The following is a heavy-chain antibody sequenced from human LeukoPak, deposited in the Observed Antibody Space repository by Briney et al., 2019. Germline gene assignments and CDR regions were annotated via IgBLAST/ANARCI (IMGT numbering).Heavy chain of an antibody. J-gene: IGHJ3*02. CDR1: GYTFIDCY. Sequence: ASVKVSCKASGYTFIDCYIHWVRQAPGQGLEWMGWINPKSGDTKYVPKFQGRVTMTRDTSISTAYMDVSSLRYDDTAVYYCASEYYYDRSGANAFDIWGQGTMVTVS. CDR3: ASEYYYDRSGANAFDI. CDR2: INPKSGDT. V-gene: IGHV1-2*02. D-gene: IGHD3-22*01.